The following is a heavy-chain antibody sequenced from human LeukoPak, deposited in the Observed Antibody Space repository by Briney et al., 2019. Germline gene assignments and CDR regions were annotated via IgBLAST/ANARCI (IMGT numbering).Heavy chain of an antibody. CDR1: GGSISSYY. CDR3: ARGGVVARIFDF. Sequence: KSSETLSLTCTVSGGSISSYYWSCIRQPPGKGLEWIGYIQYSGSTNYNPSLKSRVSVSVDKSKNQFSLKLSSVTATDTAVYYCARGGVVARIFDFWGPGSLVTVSS. V-gene: IGHV4-59*01. J-gene: IGHJ4*02. CDR2: IQYSGST. D-gene: IGHD6-19*01.